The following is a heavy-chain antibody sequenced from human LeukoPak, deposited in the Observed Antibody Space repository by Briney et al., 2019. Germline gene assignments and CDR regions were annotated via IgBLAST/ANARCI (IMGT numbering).Heavy chain of an antibody. CDR2: IYYSGST. Sequence: PSETLSLTCTISGGSVSSEIYYWSWIRQPPGRGLEWIGYIYYSGSTKYNPSLNSRVTISVDTSKNQFSLKLNSLTAADTAVYYCARDTADSPHWFDPWGQGALVTVSS. V-gene: IGHV4-61*01. J-gene: IGHJ5*02. CDR1: GGSVSSEIYY. D-gene: IGHD2-21*02. CDR3: ARDTADSPHWFDP.